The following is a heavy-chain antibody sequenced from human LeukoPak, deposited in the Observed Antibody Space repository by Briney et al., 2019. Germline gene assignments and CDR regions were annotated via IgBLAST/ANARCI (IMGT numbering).Heavy chain of an antibody. CDR3: ARGRDIVVVVAANDY. CDR1: GFTFSSYA. Sequence: PGGSLRLSCAASGFTFSSYAMHWVRQAPGKGLEWVAVISYDGSNKYYADSVKGRFTISRDNSKNTLYLQMNSLRAEDTAVYYCARGRDIVVVVAANDYWGQGTLVAVSS. CDR2: ISYDGSNK. V-gene: IGHV3-30-3*01. D-gene: IGHD2-15*01. J-gene: IGHJ4*02.